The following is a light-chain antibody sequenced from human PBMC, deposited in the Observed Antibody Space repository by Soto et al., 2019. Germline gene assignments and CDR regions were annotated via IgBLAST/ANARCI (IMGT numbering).Light chain of an antibody. V-gene: IGKV3-11*01. J-gene: IGKJ1*01. CDR2: AAS. CDR3: QQYGSSGT. CDR1: QSVSSN. Sequence: EIVLTQSPATLSLSPGEGGTLSCRASQSVSSNLAWYQQKPGQAPRVLIYAASNRATGIAPRFRGSGSGTDFTLTISSVEPEDFAVYICQQYGSSGTFGQGTKVDI.